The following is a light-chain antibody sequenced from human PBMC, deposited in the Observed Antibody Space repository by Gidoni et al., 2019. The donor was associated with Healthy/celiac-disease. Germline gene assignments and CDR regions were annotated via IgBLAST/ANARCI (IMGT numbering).Light chain of an antibody. V-gene: IGLV3-21*04. CDR2: YDS. J-gene: IGLJ2*01. Sequence: SYVLTQPPSVSVAPGKTARITCGGNNIGSQSVHWYQQKPGQAPVLVIYYDSDRPSGIPERFSGSNSGNTATLTISRVEGGDEADYYCQVWDSSSNLLFGGGTKLTVL. CDR3: QVWDSSSNLL. CDR1: NIGSQS.